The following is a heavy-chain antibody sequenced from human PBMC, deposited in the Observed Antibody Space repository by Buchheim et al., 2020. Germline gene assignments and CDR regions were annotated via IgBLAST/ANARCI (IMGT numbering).Heavy chain of an antibody. D-gene: IGHD1-26*01. CDR3: AGSGKQGDLDY. CDR2: IKPDGSAE. Sequence: EVQLVESGGTLVRPAESLRLSCAASGFAFNTYWMTWVRQAPGKGPEWVANIKPDGSAEYYVDSVKGRFTISRDNANNSLHLQMNYLRGDDSGVYYCAGSGKQGDLDYWGQGTL. CDR1: GFAFNTYW. V-gene: IGHV3-7*01. J-gene: IGHJ4*02.